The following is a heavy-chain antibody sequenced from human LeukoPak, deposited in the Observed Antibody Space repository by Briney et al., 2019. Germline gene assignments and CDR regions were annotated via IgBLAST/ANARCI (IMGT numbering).Heavy chain of an antibody. V-gene: IGHV3-21*01. J-gene: IGHJ4*02. CDR2: ISSSSTYI. CDR1: GFTFSSYS. CDR3: ARDSTRFDY. Sequence: PGRSLRLSCAASGFTFSSYSMNWVRQAPGKGLEWVSSISSSSTYIYYTDSMKGRFTISRDNAKNSLYLQMNSLRAEDTAVYYCARDSTRFDYWGQGTLVTVSS.